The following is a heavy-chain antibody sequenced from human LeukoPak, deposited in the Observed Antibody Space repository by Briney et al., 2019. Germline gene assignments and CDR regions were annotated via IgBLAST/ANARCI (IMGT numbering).Heavy chain of an antibody. CDR2: INPNSGGT. V-gene: IGHV1-2*02. Sequence: GASVKVSCKASGFTFTTYYISWVRQAPGQGLEWMGWINPNSGGTNYAQKFQGRVTMTRDTSISTAYMELSRLRSDDTAVYYCARDVAWSGSSGDTRFDPWGQGTLVTVSS. J-gene: IGHJ5*02. D-gene: IGHD3-22*01. CDR3: ARDVAWSGSSGDTRFDP. CDR1: GFTFTTYY.